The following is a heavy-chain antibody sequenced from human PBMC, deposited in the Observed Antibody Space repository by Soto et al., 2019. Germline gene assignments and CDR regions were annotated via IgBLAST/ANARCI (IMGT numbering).Heavy chain of an antibody. Sequence: GGSLRHSCAASGFTFNPEGIHGGRQAPGKGQEWVAVISHDGSKTNYADSVKGRVTISRDNSKDTVYLQMNGLRAEDTAVYYCAKDTYYYSSSGYYVFDSWGQGT. V-gene: IGHV3-30*18. CDR3: AKDTYYYSSSGYYVFDS. CDR1: GFTFNPEG. J-gene: IGHJ4*02. CDR2: ISHDGSKT. D-gene: IGHD3-22*01.